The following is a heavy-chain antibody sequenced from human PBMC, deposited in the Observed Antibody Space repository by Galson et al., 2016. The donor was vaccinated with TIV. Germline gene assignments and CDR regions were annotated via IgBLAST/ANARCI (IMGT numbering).Heavy chain of an antibody. D-gene: IGHD2/OR15-2a*01. V-gene: IGHV3-23*01. J-gene: IGHJ3*01. CDR2: IRGNGRET. CDR3: AKDSFYDSEAFDA. CDR1: GFIFSDSA. Sequence: SLRLSCAASGFIFSDSALSWVRQAPGKGLEWVSGIRGNGRETYYVDSVKGRFTISRDNSKNMLYLQMSSLRAEDTALYYCAKDSFYDSEAFDAWGQGTMVTVSS.